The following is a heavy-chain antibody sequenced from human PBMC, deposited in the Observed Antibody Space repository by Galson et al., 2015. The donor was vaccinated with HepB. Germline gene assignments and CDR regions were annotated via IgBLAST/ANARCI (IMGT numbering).Heavy chain of an antibody. Sequence: SVKVSCKASGYTFMSYAMNWVRQAPVQGLEWVGWINTETGYAFYAPGFTGRFVFSLDTSVSTAYLQITSLQTEDTATYYCTRDPQLIVRDFDWSMNYWGQGTLVAVSP. CDR2: INTETGYA. CDR1: GYTFMSYA. V-gene: IGHV7-4-1*02. CDR3: TRDPQLIVRDFDWSMNY. J-gene: IGHJ4*02. D-gene: IGHD3-9*01.